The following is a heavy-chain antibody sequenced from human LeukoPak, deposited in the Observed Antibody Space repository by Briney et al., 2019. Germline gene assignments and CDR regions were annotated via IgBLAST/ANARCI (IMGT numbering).Heavy chain of an antibody. CDR1: GLTFSRRW. J-gene: IGHJ4*02. V-gene: IGHV3-7*03. Sequence: GGSLRLSCSASGLTFSRRWMSWVRQTPGKGLEWVANIKEDGSQKYYADSVMGRFTFSRDNAENSLYLQLNSLRAEDTAMYYCAGDRGYLQFDYWGQGTLVTVSS. CDR2: IKEDGSQK. D-gene: IGHD3-10*01. CDR3: AGDRGYLQFDY.